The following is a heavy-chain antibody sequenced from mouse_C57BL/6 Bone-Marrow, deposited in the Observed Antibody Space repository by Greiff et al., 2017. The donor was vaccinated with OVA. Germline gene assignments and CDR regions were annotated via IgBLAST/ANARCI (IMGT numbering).Heavy chain of an antibody. D-gene: IGHD2-12*01. CDR3: AGNSHILWYFGV. CDR2: IYPGGGYT. CDR1: GYTLTNHW. J-gene: IGHJ1*03. V-gene: IGHV1-63*01. Sequence: QVQLQQSGAELVRPGTSVKISCKASGYTLTNHWIGRAKQRPGHGLEWIGDIYPGGGYTNYNEKFKGKATLTADKSSNTAYMQVSSLTSEDSANYYCAGNSHILWYFGVWGTGTTVTVS.